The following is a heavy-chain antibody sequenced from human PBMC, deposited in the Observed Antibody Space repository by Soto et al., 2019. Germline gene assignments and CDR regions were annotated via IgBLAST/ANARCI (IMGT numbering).Heavy chain of an antibody. D-gene: IGHD3-22*01. J-gene: IGHJ4*02. CDR3: TGLGYYYDSSGYLNRDY. V-gene: IGHV3-73*01. Sequence: VGSLRLSCAASGFTFSGSAMHWVRQASGKGLEWVGRIRSKANSYATAYAASVKGRFTISRDDSKNTAYLQMNSLKTEDTAVYYCTGLGYYYDSSGYLNRDYWGQGTLVTVSS. CDR2: IRSKANSYAT. CDR1: GFTFSGSA.